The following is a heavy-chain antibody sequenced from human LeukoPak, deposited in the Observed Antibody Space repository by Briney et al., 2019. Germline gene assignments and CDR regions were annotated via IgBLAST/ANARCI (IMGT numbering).Heavy chain of an antibody. CDR1: GFIFSDYY. CDR3: ARGKTGSYYSRSYYMDV. J-gene: IGHJ6*03. CDR2: ISSSGITI. D-gene: IGHD3-10*01. Sequence: GGSLRLSCAASGFIFSDYYMSWIRQAPGKGLEWVSYISSSGITIYYADSVKGRFTVSRDNAKNSLYLQMNSLRAEDTAVYYCARGKTGSYYSRSYYMDVWGKGTTVTISS. V-gene: IGHV3-11*01.